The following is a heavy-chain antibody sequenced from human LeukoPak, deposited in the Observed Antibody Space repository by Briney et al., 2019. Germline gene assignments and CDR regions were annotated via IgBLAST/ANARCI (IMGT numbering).Heavy chain of an antibody. CDR3: ARGGDCSGGSCNNWFDP. CDR2: IYYSWST. D-gene: IGHD2-15*01. CDR1: GGSLSSDY. J-gene: IGHJ5*02. Sequence: SETLSLTCTVSGGSLSSDYWSWIRQPPGKGLEWIGYIYYSWSTNYNPSLKSRVTISVDTSKNQFSLKLSSVTAADTAVYYCARGGDCSGGSCNNWFDPWGQGTLVTVSS. V-gene: IGHV4-59*01.